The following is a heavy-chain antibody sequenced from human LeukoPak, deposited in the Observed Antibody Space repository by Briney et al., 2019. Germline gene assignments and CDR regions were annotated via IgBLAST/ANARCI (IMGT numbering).Heavy chain of an antibody. J-gene: IGHJ4*02. V-gene: IGHV4-31*03. Sequence: SETLSLTCTVSGGSISSGGYYWSWIRQHPGKGLEWIGYIYYSGSTYYNPSLKSRVTISVDTSKNQFSLKLSSVTAADTAVYYCARQKGGYSNSVLHFDYWGQGTLVTVSS. CDR3: ARQKGGYSNSVLHFDY. CDR2: IYYSGST. D-gene: IGHD4-11*01. CDR1: GGSISSGGYY.